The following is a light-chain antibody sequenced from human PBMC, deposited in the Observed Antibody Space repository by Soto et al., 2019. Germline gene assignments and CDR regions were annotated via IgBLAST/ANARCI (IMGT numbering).Light chain of an antibody. CDR1: QSISSSF. J-gene: IGKJ5*01. CDR3: QQYDSSPIT. V-gene: IGKV3-20*01. Sequence: EIVLTQSPGILSLSPGERATLSCRASQSISSSFLAWYQQKPGQAPRLLIYGASTRATGIPDRVSGSRSETDFSLAITRLEPEDSALYYCQQYDSSPITFGQGTRLQIK. CDR2: GAS.